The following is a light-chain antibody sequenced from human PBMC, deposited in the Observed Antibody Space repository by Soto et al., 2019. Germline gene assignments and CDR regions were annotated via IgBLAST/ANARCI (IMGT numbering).Light chain of an antibody. V-gene: IGLV1-44*01. CDR1: RSNIETNA. CDR3: ATWDDSLNAWV. J-gene: IGLJ3*02. CDR2: KTN. Sequence: QSVLTQPPSASGTPGQRVTISCSGRRSNIETNAVYWFHQVPGTAPKLLIYKTNQRPSGVPDRISGSKSGTSASLAINGLQSEDEADYYCATWDDSLNAWVFGGGTRLTVL.